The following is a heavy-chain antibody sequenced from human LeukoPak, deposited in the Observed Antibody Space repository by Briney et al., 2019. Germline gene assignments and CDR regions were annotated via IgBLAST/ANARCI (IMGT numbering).Heavy chain of an antibody. CDR3: AKDLRAYCGGDCLDAFDI. Sequence: GASVKVSCKASGYTFTGYYMHWVRQAPGQGLEWMGWINPNSGGTNYAQKFQGRVTMTRDTSISTAYMELSRLRSEDTAVYYCAKDLRAYCGGDCLDAFDIWGQGTMVTVSS. CDR2: INPNSGGT. D-gene: IGHD2-21*02. CDR1: GYTFTGYY. V-gene: IGHV1-2*02. J-gene: IGHJ3*02.